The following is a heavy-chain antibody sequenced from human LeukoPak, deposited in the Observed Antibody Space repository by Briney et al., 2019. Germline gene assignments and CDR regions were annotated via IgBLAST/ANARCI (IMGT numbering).Heavy chain of an antibody. CDR1: GYTFTTYT. CDR3: ARVVRYSSGPLTDLLPYYFDY. Sequence: ASVKVSCKASGYTFTTYTIHWVRQAPGQRLEWMGWINAGNGNTKYSQEFQGRVTITRDTSASAVYMELSSLRSDDMAVYCCARVVRYSSGPLTDLLPYYFDYWGQGTLVTVSS. J-gene: IGHJ4*02. CDR2: INAGNGNT. V-gene: IGHV1-3*03. D-gene: IGHD6-19*01.